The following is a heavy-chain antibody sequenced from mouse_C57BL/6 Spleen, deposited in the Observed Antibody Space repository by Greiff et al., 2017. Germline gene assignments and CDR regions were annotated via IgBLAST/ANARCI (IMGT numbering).Heavy chain of an antibody. V-gene: IGHV1-9*01. J-gene: IGHJ4*01. D-gene: IGHD1-1*01. Sequence: VQLQQSGAELMKPGASVKLSCKATGYTFTGYWIEWVTQRPGHGLEWIGEFLPGSGSTNYNAQLKGKATFTPDTSSNTAYMHLSSLTTEDSAIYYCERRDFGTVVDKFSYYYAMDYWGQGTSVTVSS. CDR3: ERRDFGTVVDKFSYYYAMDY. CDR1: GYTFTGYW. CDR2: FLPGSGST.